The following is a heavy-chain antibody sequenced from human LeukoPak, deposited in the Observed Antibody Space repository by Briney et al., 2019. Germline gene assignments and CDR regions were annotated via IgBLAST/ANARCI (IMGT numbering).Heavy chain of an antibody. V-gene: IGHV1-69*13. CDR2: IIPIFGTA. D-gene: IGHD2-15*01. CDR1: GGTFSSYA. CDR3: ARDDTPYYYYYYMDV. Sequence: GASVKVSCKASGGTFSSYAISWVRQAPGQGLGWMGGIIPIFGTANYAQKFQGRVTITADESTSTAYMELSSLRSEDAAVYYCARDDTPYYYYYYMDVWGKGTTVTVSS. J-gene: IGHJ6*03.